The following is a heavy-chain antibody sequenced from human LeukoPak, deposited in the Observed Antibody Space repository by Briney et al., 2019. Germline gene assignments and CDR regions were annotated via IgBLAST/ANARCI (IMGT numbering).Heavy chain of an antibody. CDR1: GGSISSSSYY. CDR2: IYYSGST. J-gene: IGHJ5*02. D-gene: IGHD3-22*01. Sequence: SETLSLTCTVSGGSISSSSYYWGWIRQPPGKGLEWIGSIYYSGSTYHNPSLKSRVTISVDTSKNQFSLKLSSVTAADTAVYYCARVVIRWFDPWGQGTLVTVSS. CDR3: ARVVIRWFDP. V-gene: IGHV4-39*07.